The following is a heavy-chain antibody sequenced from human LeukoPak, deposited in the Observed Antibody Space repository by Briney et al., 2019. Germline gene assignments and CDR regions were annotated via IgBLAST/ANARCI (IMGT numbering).Heavy chain of an antibody. D-gene: IGHD5-24*01. Sequence: ASVKVSCKASGYTFTSYGISWVRQAPGQGLEWMGWISAYNGNTNYAQKLQGRVTMTTDTSTSTAYMELRSLRSDDTAVYYCARHWRWLQQEYAFDIWGQGTMVTVSS. J-gene: IGHJ3*02. CDR2: ISAYNGNT. V-gene: IGHV1-18*01. CDR1: GYTFTSYG. CDR3: ARHWRWLQQEYAFDI.